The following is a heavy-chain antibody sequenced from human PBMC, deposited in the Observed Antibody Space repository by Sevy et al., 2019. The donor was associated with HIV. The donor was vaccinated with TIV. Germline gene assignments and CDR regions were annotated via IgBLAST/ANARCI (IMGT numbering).Heavy chain of an antibody. CDR2: IYSDGRT. Sequence: GGSLRLSCAASGLTVSSNHMTRVRQAPGKGLEWVSVIYSDGRTYYTDSVKGRFIISRDNSKNTVYLQMNSLRDEDTAVYYCARGAIWAAGTPISFDYWGQGTLVTVSS. CDR1: GLTVSSNH. J-gene: IGHJ4*02. CDR3: ARGAIWAAGTPISFDY. V-gene: IGHV3-53*01. D-gene: IGHD6-13*01.